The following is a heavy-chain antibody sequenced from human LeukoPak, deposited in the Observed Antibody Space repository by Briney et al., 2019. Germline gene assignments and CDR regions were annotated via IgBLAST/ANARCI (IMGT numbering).Heavy chain of an antibody. Sequence: SVKVSCKASGGTFSSYAISWVRQAPGQGLEWMGGIIPIFGTANYAQKFQGRVTITADESTSTAYMELSSLRSEDTAVYYCARSNSGYDWWIYYFDYWGQGTPVTVSS. CDR1: GGTFSSYA. J-gene: IGHJ4*02. V-gene: IGHV1-69*13. CDR3: ARSNSGYDWWIYYFDY. CDR2: IIPIFGTA. D-gene: IGHD5-12*01.